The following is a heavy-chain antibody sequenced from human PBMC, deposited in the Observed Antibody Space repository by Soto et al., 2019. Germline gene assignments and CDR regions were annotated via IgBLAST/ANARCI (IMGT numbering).Heavy chain of an antibody. CDR3: ARRYGCTFDY. CDR1: GGSISSYY. J-gene: IGHJ4*02. V-gene: IGHV4-59*08. CDR2: IYYSGST. D-gene: IGHD3-16*01. Sequence: QVQLQESGPGLVKPSETLSLTCTVSGGSISSYYWSWIRQPPGKGLEWIGYIYYSGSTNYNPSLKSRVTLSVDTSKNQFSLKLSYLTAADTAVYYCARRYGCTFDYWGQGTLVTVSS.